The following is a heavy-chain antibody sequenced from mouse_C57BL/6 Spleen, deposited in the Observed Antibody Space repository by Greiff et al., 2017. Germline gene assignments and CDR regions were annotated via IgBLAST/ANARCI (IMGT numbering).Heavy chain of an antibody. V-gene: IGHV1-54*01. CDR3: ARYDYDHYFDY. Sequence: QVQLQQSGAELVRPGTSVKVSCKASGYAFTNYLIEWVKQRPGQGLEWIGVINPGSGGTNYNEKFKGKATLTADKSSSTAYMPLSSLTSEDSAVYFCARYDYDHYFDYWGQGTTLTVSS. CDR1: GYAFTNYL. D-gene: IGHD2-4*01. CDR2: INPGSGGT. J-gene: IGHJ2*01.